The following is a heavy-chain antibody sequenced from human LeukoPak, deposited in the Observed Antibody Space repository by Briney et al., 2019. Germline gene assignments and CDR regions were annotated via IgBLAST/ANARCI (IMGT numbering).Heavy chain of an antibody. J-gene: IGHJ4*02. Sequence: GASVKVSCKASGYTFTSYYMHWVRQAPGQGLEWMGWINPNSGGTNYAQKFQGRVTMTRDTSISTAYMELSRLRSDDTAVYYCARDQAAGTEDDYWGQGTLVTVSS. CDR3: ARDQAAGTEDDY. CDR1: GYTFTSYY. D-gene: IGHD6-13*01. CDR2: INPNSGGT. V-gene: IGHV1-2*02.